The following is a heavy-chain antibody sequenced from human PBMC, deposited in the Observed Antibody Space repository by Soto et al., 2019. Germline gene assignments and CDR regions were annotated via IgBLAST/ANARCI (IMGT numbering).Heavy chain of an antibody. J-gene: IGHJ6*02. V-gene: IGHV4-4*07. CDR2: IYTSGST. CDR1: GGSISSYY. D-gene: IGHD2-2*01. Sequence: TLSLTCTVSGGSISSYYWSWIRQPAGKGLEWIGRIYTSGSTNYNPSLKSRVTMSVDTSKNQFSLKLSSVTAADTAVYYCAREFYLGVVPAATWYYGMDVWGQGTTVTVSS. CDR3: AREFYLGVVPAATWYYGMDV.